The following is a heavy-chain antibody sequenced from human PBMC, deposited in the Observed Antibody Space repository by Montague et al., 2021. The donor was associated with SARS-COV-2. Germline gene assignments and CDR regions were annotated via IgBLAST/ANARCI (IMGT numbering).Heavy chain of an antibody. V-gene: IGHV4-39*01. Sequence: SETLSLTCTVSGGSVSSSCYYWGRIRQPPGKGLDWIVSIHYTGSTYYNPSLKSRVTISVDTSKNQFSLKLSSVTAADTAVYYCERHITGSENVFDIWGQGTMGTVAS. CDR3: ERHITGSENVFDI. CDR2: IHYTGST. D-gene: IGHD3-10*01. CDR1: GGSVSSSCYY. J-gene: IGHJ3*02.